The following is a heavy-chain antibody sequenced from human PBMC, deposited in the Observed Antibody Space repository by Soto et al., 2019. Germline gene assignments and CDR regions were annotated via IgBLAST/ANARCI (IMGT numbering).Heavy chain of an antibody. CDR2: IYYSGST. V-gene: IGHV4-59*01. D-gene: IGHD6-13*01. J-gene: IGHJ6*03. CDR1: GGSISSYY. CDR3: ARGIPYSSSWFGYYYYYYLDV. Sequence: SETLSLTCTGSGGSISSYYWSWIRQPPGKGLEWIGYIYYSGSTNYNPSLKSRVTISVDTSKNQFSLKLSSVTAADTAVYYCARGIPYSSSWFGYYYYYYLDVWGKGTTVTVSS.